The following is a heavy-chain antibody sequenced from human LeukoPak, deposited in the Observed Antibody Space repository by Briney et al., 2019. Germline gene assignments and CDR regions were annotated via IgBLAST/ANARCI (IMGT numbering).Heavy chain of an antibody. CDR2: IYYSGST. CDR3: ARGDYYDSSGLGAEYFQH. D-gene: IGHD3-22*01. Sequence: SETLSLTCTVSGGSISSGGYYWSWIRQHPGKGLEWIGYIYYSGSTYYNPSLKSRVTISVDTSKNQFSLKLSSVTAADTAVYYCARGDYYDSSGLGAEYFQHWGQGTLVTVSS. CDR1: GGSISSGGYY. V-gene: IGHV4-31*03. J-gene: IGHJ1*01.